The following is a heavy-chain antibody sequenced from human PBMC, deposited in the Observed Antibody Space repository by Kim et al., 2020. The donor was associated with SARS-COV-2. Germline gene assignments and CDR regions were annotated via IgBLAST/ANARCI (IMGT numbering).Heavy chain of an antibody. J-gene: IGHJ4*02. V-gene: IGHV3-48*04. CDR2: IGSGGSTI. CDR3: ARGRFFDQ. Sequence: GGSLRLSCAASGFTFSTYTMNWVRQAPGRGLEWVSYIGSGGSTIYYADSVKGRFTISRDNAKNSLYLQMNSLRAEDTAVYYCARGRFFDQWGRGTLVTVSS. CDR1: GFTFSTYT.